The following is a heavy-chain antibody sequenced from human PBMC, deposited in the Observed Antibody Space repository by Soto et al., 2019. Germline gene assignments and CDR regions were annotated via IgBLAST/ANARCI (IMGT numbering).Heavy chain of an antibody. V-gene: IGHV4-34*01. CDR3: AKDRREPKYYDFWSGRPANYYGMDV. Sequence: PSETLSLTCAVYGGSFSGYYWSWIRQPPGKGLEWIGEINHSGSTNYNPSLKSRFTISRDNSKNTLYLQMNSLRAEDTAVYYCAKDRREPKYYDFWSGRPANYYGMDVWGQGTTVTVSS. D-gene: IGHD3-3*01. J-gene: IGHJ6*02. CDR2: INHSGST. CDR1: GGSFSGYY.